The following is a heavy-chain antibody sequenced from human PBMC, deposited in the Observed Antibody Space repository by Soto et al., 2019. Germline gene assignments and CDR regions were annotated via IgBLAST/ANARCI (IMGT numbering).Heavy chain of an antibody. Sequence: PSETLSLTCAVSGGSISSSNWWSWVRQPPGKGLEWIGEVYHSGSTNYSPSLKSRVTISVDKSKNQFSLKLSSVTAADTAVYYCARDRRVCISTSCYAPFPHGMDVWGQGTTVTVSS. V-gene: IGHV4-4*02. CDR2: VYHSGST. J-gene: IGHJ6*02. D-gene: IGHD2-2*01. CDR1: GGSISSSNW. CDR3: ARDRRVCISTSCYAPFPHGMDV.